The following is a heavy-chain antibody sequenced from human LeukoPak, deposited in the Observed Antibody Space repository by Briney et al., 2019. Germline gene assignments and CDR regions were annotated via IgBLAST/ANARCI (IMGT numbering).Heavy chain of an antibody. J-gene: IGHJ4*02. CDR1: GFTFSSYA. CDR3: AKDLHCSGGSCYYFDY. CDR2: ISGSGGST. V-gene: IGHV3-23*01. D-gene: IGHD2-15*01. Sequence: GGSLRLSCAASGFTFSSYAMSWVHQAPGKGLEWVSAISGSGGSTYYADSVKGRFTISRDNSKNTLYLQMNSLRAEDTAVYYCAKDLHCSGGSCYYFDYWGQGTLVTVSS.